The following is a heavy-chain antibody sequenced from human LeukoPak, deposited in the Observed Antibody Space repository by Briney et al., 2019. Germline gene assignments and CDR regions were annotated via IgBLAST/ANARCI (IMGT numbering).Heavy chain of an antibody. D-gene: IGHD5-12*01. V-gene: IGHV3-48*01. CDR1: GFTFSSYS. CDR2: ISSSSSTI. J-gene: IGHJ4*02. Sequence: GGSLRLSCAASGFTFSSYSMNWVRQAPGKGLEWVSYISSSSSTIYYADSVKGRFTISRDNAKNSLYLQMNSLRAEDTAVYYCARPYTAYAFDYWGQGTLVTVSS. CDR3: ARPYTAYAFDY.